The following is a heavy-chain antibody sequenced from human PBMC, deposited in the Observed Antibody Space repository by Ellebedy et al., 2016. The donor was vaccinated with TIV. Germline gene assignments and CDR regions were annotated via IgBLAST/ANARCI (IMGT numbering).Heavy chain of an antibody. J-gene: IGHJ6*02. CDR3: ARDWGSWSHYYGMDV. CDR1: GGSVNSGSYY. D-gene: IGHD6-13*01. Sequence: SETLSLXXTVSGGSVNSGSYYWSWIRQPPGKGLEWIGNIYYSGSTNYNPSLKSRVTISVDTSKNQFSLNLRSVTAADTAVYYCARDWGSWSHYYGMDVWGQGTTVTVSS. CDR2: IYYSGST. V-gene: IGHV4-61*01.